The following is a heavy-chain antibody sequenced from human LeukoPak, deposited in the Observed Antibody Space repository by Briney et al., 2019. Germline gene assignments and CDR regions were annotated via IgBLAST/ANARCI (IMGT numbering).Heavy chain of an antibody. CDR1: GFTFSNYA. CDR2: ISGGGGST. Sequence: GGYLRFSCAASGFTFSNYARSRVRQAPGKELEWVSGISGGGGSTYYADSVKGRLTISTSNSKNTLYLQMDSLRAEDTAVYYCAKVGIRISLIVVVFTTADDWYFDLWGRGTLVTVSS. CDR3: AKVGIRISLIVVVFTTADDWYFDL. V-gene: IGHV3-23*01. J-gene: IGHJ2*01. D-gene: IGHD3-22*01.